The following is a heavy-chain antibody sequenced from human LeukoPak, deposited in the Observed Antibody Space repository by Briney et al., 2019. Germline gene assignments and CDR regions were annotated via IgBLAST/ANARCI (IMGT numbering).Heavy chain of an antibody. CDR1: GFTFNSYG. V-gene: IGHV3-30*18. J-gene: IGHJ6*02. Sequence: RSLRLSFAASGFTFNSYGKHRVRQAPGQGLEWVAVISYDGSNKYYADSVKGRFTISRDNSKNTLYLQMNSLRAEDTAVYYCAKAGDYDFYGMDVWGQGTTVTVSS. CDR2: ISYDGSNK. D-gene: IGHD7-27*01. CDR3: AKAGDYDFYGMDV.